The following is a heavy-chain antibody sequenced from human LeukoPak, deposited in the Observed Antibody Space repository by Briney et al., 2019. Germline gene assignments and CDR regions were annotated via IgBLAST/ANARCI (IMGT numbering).Heavy chain of an antibody. CDR1: GFTFSSDT. CDR3: ARDWYSYAYG. J-gene: IGHJ4*02. V-gene: IGHV3-48*01. D-gene: IGHD5-18*01. CDR2: ISSSSNTI. Sequence: PGGSLRLSCAASGFTFSSDTMNWVRQSPGKGLEWLSYISSSSNTIYYADSVRGRFTISRDNAKNSLYLQMNSLRAEDTAVYYCARDWYSYAYGWGQGTLVNVSS.